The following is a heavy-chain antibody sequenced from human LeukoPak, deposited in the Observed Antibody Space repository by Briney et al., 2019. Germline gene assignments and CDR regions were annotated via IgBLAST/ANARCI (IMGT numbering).Heavy chain of an antibody. J-gene: IGHJ5*02. CDR2: IIPIFGTA. CDR1: GGTFSSYA. V-gene: IGHV1-69*05. D-gene: IGHD6-6*01. Sequence: GASVKVSCKASGGTFSSYAISWVRQAPGQGLEWMGGIIPIFGTANYAQKFQGRVTITTDESTSTAYMELSSLRSEDTAVYYCARSTPPLAARLNNWFDPWGQGTLVTVSS. CDR3: ARSTPPLAARLNNWFDP.